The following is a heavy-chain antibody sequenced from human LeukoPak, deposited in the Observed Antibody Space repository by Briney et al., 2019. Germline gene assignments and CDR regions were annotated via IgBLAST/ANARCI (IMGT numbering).Heavy chain of an antibody. Sequence: SGPTLVKXTQTLMLTCTFSGFSLSTSGVGVGWIRQPPGKALEWLALIYWDDDKRYSPSLKSRLTITKDTSKNQVVLTMTNMDPVDTATYYCAHRGPGGLYVLFDYWGQGTLVTVSS. CDR2: IYWDDDK. CDR1: GFSLSTSGVG. J-gene: IGHJ4*02. D-gene: IGHD2-2*02. V-gene: IGHV2-5*02. CDR3: AHRGPGGLYVLFDY.